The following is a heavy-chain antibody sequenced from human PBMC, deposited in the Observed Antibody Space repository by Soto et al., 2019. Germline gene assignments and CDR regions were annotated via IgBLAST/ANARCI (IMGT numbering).Heavy chain of an antibody. CDR1: GCTFSDYY. CDR2: ISSSTSHT. CDR3: AFGSWSAETFDI. D-gene: IGHD2-8*02. J-gene: IGHJ3*02. V-gene: IGHV3-11*03. Sequence: LRLSCAVSGCTFSDYYMTWIRQAPGKGLEWVSYISSSTSHTNYADSVKGRFTISRDNAKNSLFLQMNSLRSDDTAIYYCAFGSWSAETFDIWGQGTMVTVSS.